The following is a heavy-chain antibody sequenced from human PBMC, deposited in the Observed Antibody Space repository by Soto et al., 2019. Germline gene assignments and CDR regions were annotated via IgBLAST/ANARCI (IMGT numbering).Heavy chain of an antibody. V-gene: IGHV3-33*01. D-gene: IGHD4-17*01. Sequence: QVQLVESGGGVVQPGRSLRLSCAASGFTFSSYGMHWVRQAPGKGLEWVAVIWYDGSNKYYADSVKGRFTISRDNSKNTLYLQMNSLRAEDTALYYCARDSLTVTGIDYWGQGTLVTVSS. CDR1: GFTFSSYG. CDR2: IWYDGSNK. J-gene: IGHJ4*02. CDR3: ARDSLTVTGIDY.